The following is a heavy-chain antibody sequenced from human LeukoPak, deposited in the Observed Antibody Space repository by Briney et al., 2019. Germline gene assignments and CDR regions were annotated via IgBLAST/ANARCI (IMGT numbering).Heavy chain of an antibody. J-gene: IGHJ4*02. V-gene: IGHV3-49*04. CDR2: IRSKAYGGAI. CDR1: GFTFGDYA. D-gene: IGHD5-12*01. Sequence: GGSLRLSCTASGFTFGDYAMSWVRQAPGKGLEWVGFIRSKAYGGAIEYAASVKGRFSISRDDSKSSAYPQMNSLKTEDTAVYYCTRSRGYSGYATYYFDYWGQGTLVTVSS. CDR3: TRSRGYSGYATYYFDY.